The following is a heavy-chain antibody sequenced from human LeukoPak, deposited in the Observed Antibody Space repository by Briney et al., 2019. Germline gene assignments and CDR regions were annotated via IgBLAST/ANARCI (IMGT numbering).Heavy chain of an antibody. J-gene: IGHJ4*02. CDR1: GFTFSSDS. Sequence: PGGSLRLSCAASGFTFSSDSMHWVRQAPGKGLEWVSYISSSSGTIYYADSVKGRFTVSRDNAENSLYLQMNSLSAEDTAVYYCARASGPIQKNRFDQWGQGTLVTVSS. V-gene: IGHV3-48*01. D-gene: IGHD1-26*01. CDR3: ARASGPIQKNRFDQ. CDR2: ISSSSGTI.